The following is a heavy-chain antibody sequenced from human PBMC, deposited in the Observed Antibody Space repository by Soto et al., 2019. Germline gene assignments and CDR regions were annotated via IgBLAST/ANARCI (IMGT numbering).Heavy chain of an antibody. Sequence: QVQPVQSGAEVKKPGSSVKVSCKASGGTLGSYSINWVRQAPGQGLEWMGRIIPLFGATNYAQEFQGRVTFSAXXSTGTAYMELSSLRSDDTAVYYCARGHTYAYWLDPWGQGTLVTVSS. CDR3: ARGHTYAYWLDP. V-gene: IGHV1-69*15. J-gene: IGHJ5*02. CDR2: IIPLFGAT. CDR1: GGTLGSYS.